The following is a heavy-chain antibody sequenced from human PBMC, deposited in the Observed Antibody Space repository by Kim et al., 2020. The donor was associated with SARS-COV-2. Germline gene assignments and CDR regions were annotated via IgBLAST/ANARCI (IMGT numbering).Heavy chain of an antibody. Sequence: YARKVQGRVTRTHDASTSTAYMELRSLRSDDTAVYYCARVSYDSGVFDYWGQGTLVTVSS. CDR3: ARVSYDSGVFDY. J-gene: IGHJ4*02. D-gene: IGHD6-19*01. V-gene: IGHV1-18*01.